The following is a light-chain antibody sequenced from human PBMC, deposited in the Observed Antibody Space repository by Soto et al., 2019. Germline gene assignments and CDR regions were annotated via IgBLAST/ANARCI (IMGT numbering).Light chain of an antibody. J-gene: IGKJ2*01. CDR2: AAS. Sequence: EIVLTQSPGTLSLSPGERATLSCRASQSVSSNYLAWYQQKPGQAPRLLIYAASSRATGLPDRFSGSGSGTDFTLTISGLEPEDFAVYFCQQYGNSPPYTFGQGTNLEIK. V-gene: IGKV3-20*01. CDR1: QSVSSNY. CDR3: QQYGNSPPYT.